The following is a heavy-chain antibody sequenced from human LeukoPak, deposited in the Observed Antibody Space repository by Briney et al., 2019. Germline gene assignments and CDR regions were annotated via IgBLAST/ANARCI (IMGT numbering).Heavy chain of an antibody. CDR2: IGTGGDT. CDR1: GFTFGSYG. CDR3: ARGNNHDW. Sequence: GGSLRLSCAASGFTFGSYGMHWVRQAPGKGLEWVSGIGTGGDTYYPDSVKGRFTISRENAKKSLYLQMNSLKAGDTAVYYCARGNNHDWWGQGTLVTVSS. J-gene: IGHJ4*02. D-gene: IGHD1/OR15-1a*01. V-gene: IGHV3-13*01.